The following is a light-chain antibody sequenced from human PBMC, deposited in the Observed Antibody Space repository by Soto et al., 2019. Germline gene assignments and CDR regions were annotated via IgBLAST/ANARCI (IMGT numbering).Light chain of an antibody. CDR3: QQYDSYSWT. CDR2: DVS. CDR1: QSVSNW. Sequence: DIEITQSPSTRSASVGERVTITCRDSQSVSNWLAWYQQKPGKAPKILIYDVSSLESGVQSMFSGSGSGTEFILTISSLQPDDYATSYCQQYDSYSWTFDQGTKVDIK. J-gene: IGKJ1*01. V-gene: IGKV1-5*01.